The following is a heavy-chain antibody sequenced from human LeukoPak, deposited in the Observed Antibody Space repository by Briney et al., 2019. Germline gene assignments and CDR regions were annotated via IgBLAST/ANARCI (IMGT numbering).Heavy chain of an antibody. CDR1: GFTFNSYE. CDR2: ISSSGSTI. V-gene: IGHV3-48*03. Sequence: GGSLRLSCAASGFTFNSYEMHWVRQAPGKGLEWVSYISSSGSTIYYADSVKGRFTISRDNAKSSLYLQMNRLRAEDSALYYCAKDAISSLAVRRFDLWGQGTLVTVSS. CDR3: AKDAISSLAVRRFDL. J-gene: IGHJ4*02. D-gene: IGHD6-6*01.